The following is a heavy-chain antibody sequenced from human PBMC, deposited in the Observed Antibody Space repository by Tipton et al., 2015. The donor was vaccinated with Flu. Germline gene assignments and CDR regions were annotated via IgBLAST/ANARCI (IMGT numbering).Heavy chain of an antibody. D-gene: IGHD3-22*01. CDR2: INHSGST. J-gene: IGHJ4*02. V-gene: IGHV4-34*01. CDR3: ARGRRPSRITYYYDSSGYPLDY. Sequence: TLSLTCAVYGGSFSGYYWSWIRQPPGKGLEWIGEINHSGSTNYNPSLKSRVTISVDTSKNQFSLKLSSVTAADTAVYYCARGRRPSRITYYYDSSGYPLDYWGQGTLVTVSS. CDR1: GGSFSGYY.